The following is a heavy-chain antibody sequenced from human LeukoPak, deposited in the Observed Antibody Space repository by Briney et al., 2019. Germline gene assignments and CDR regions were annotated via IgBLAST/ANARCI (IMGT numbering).Heavy chain of an antibody. CDR2: IYHSGST. CDR3: ARVSYYYDSSGYYRFDY. V-gene: IGHV4-4*02. CDR1: GGSISSSNW. Sequence: PSETLSLICAVSGGSISSSNWWSWVRQPLGKGLEWIGEIYHSGSTNYNPSLKSRVTISVDKSKNQFSLKLSSVTAADTAVYYCARVSYYYDSSGYYRFDYWGQGTLVTVSS. J-gene: IGHJ4*02. D-gene: IGHD3-22*01.